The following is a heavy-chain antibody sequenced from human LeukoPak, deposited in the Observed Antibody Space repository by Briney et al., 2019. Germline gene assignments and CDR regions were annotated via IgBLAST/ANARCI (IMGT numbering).Heavy chain of an antibody. D-gene: IGHD5-24*01. CDR3: ARDGYRLDGFDM. V-gene: IGHV3-7*05. J-gene: IGHJ3*02. Sequence: GGSLRLSCAASGFTFSSYWMNWVRQAPGKGLEWVANIKHDGSEKYYVDSVKGRFTISRDNTKNSLYLQVNSLRAEDTAVYFCARDGYRLDGFDMWGQGTLVTVSS. CDR1: GFTFSSYW. CDR2: IKHDGSEK.